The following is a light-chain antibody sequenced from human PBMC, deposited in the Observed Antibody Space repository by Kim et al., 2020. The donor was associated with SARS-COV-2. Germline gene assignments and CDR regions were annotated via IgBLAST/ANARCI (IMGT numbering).Light chain of an antibody. CDR3: GTWDSSLSAYV. J-gene: IGLJ1*01. Sequence: GKKVIISCSGSSSNIGNNYVSWYQQLPGTAPKLLIYDNNERPSGIPDRFSGSKSGTSATLGITGLQTGDEADYYCGTWDSSLSAYVFGTGTKVTVL. CDR1: SSNIGNNY. CDR2: DNN. V-gene: IGLV1-51*01.